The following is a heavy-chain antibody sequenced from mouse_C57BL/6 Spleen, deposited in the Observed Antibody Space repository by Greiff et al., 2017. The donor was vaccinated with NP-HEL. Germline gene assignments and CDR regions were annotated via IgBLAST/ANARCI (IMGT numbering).Heavy chain of an antibody. V-gene: IGHV1-53*01. CDR1: GYTFTSYW. Sequence: QVQLQQPGTELVKPGASVKLSCKASGYTFTSYWMHWVKQRPGQGLEWIGNINPSNGGTNYNEKFKGKATFTADTSSNTAYMQLSSLTTEDSAIYYCARGGSSYYFDYWGQGTTLTVSS. CDR2: INPSNGGT. D-gene: IGHD3-1*01. J-gene: IGHJ2*01. CDR3: ARGGSSYYFDY.